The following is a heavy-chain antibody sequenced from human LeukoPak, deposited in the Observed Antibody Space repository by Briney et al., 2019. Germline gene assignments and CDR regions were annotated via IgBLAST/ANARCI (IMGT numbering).Heavy chain of an antibody. V-gene: IGHV3-48*03. CDR2: ISSSGSTI. J-gene: IGHJ6*03. CDR3: ARGTEDYYYMDV. CDR1: GFTFSSYE. D-gene: IGHD1-1*01. Sequence: GGSLRLSCAASGFTFSSYEMNWVRQAPGKGLEWVSYISSSGSTIYYADSVKGRFTISRDNAKNSLYLQMNSLRAEDTAVYYCARGTEDYYYMDVWGKGTTVTVSS.